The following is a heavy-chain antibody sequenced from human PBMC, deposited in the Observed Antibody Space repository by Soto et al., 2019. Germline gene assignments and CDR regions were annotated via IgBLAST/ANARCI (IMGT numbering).Heavy chain of an antibody. J-gene: IGHJ4*02. CDR3: ARHGTGYSSGWQPDY. D-gene: IGHD6-19*01. Sequence: SETLSLTCTVSGGSISSSSYYWGWIRQPPGKGLEWIGSIYYSGSTYYNPSLKSRVTISVDTSKNQFSLKPSSVTAADTAVYYCARHGTGYSSGWQPDYWGQGTLVSVSS. CDR1: GGSISSSSYY. CDR2: IYYSGST. V-gene: IGHV4-39*01.